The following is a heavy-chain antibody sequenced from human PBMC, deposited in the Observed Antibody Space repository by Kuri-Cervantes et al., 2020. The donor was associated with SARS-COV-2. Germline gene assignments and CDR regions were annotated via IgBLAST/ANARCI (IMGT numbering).Heavy chain of an antibody. Sequence: GESLKISCEASGFTFSSYSMNWVRQAPGKGLEWVSYISSSSSTIYYADSVKGRFTISRDNAKNSLYLRMNSLRAKDTAVYYCARDEWHYYGSGSYGPRYYYYGMDVWGQGTTVTVSS. CDR3: ARDEWHYYGSGSYGPRYYYYGMDV. CDR1: GFTFSSYS. J-gene: IGHJ6*02. CDR2: ISSSSSTI. V-gene: IGHV3-48*01. D-gene: IGHD3-10*01.